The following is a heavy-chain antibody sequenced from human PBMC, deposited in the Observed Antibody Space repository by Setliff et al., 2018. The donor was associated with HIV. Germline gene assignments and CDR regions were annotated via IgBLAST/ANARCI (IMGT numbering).Heavy chain of an antibody. CDR2: INTNTGNP. D-gene: IGHD3-10*01. V-gene: IGHV7-4-1*02. CDR1: GYTFTTYA. CDR3: ARAQTFGDFDY. J-gene: IGHJ4*02. Sequence: ASVKVSCKASGYTFTTYAMSWVRQAPGQGLEWMGWINTNTGNPTYAQDFTGRFVFSLDASVTTAYLQISSLKAEDTAIYYCARAQTFGDFDYWGQGTLVTVSS.